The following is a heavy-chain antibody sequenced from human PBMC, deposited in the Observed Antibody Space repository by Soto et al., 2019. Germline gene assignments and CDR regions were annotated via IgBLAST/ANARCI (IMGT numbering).Heavy chain of an antibody. CDR2: ISGSGGST. V-gene: IGHV3-23*01. CDR1: GFTFSSYA. Sequence: GGSLRLSCAASGFTFSSYAMSWVRQAPGKGLEWVSAISGSGGSTYYADSVKGRFTISRDNSKNTLYLQMNSLRAEDTAVYYCACPRITIFGVVIAPLDYWGQGTLVTVSS. D-gene: IGHD3-3*01. CDR3: ACPRITIFGVVIAPLDY. J-gene: IGHJ4*02.